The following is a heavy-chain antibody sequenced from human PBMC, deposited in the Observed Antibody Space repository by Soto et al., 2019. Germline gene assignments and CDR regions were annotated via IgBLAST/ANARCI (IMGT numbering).Heavy chain of an antibody. CDR1: GFTFSSYG. CDR3: AKDRVAAAGNYYYYYYGMDV. J-gene: IGHJ6*02. D-gene: IGHD6-13*01. V-gene: IGHV3-30*18. Sequence: GWSLRLSGAASGFTFSSYGMHWVRQAPGKGLEWVAVISYDGSNKYYADSVKGRFTISRDNSKNTLYLQMNSLRAEDTAVYYCAKDRVAAAGNYYYYYYGMDVWGQGTTVTVSS. CDR2: ISYDGSNK.